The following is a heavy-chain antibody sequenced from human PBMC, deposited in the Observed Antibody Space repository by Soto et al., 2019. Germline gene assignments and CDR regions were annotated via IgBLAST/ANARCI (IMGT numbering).Heavy chain of an antibody. D-gene: IGHD6-19*01. CDR1: GGSISTSKW. J-gene: IGHJ4*02. Sequence: QVQLQESGPGLVKPSGTLSLTCAVSGGSISTSKWWSWVRLPPGKGLEWIGEVYRTGSTNYNPSLESRLTIAVEKCKNRCSLKLTSVTAAATAVYYCARASASIAVVAIFDSWGQGSLVTVSS. CDR2: VYRTGST. CDR3: ARASASIAVVAIFDS. V-gene: IGHV4-4*02.